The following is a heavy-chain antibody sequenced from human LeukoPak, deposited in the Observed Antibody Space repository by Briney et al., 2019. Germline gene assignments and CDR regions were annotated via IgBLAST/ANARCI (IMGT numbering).Heavy chain of an antibody. CDR1: GFTFSTYA. CDR3: AKGRYYYDSSGVHDAFDI. Sequence: PGGSLRLSCAASGFTFSTYAMSWVRQAPGKGLEWVSAISGSGGSTYYADSVKGRFTISRDSSRNTLYLQMNSLRAEDTAVYYCAKGRYYYDSSGVHDAFDIWGQGTMVTVSS. CDR2: ISGSGGST. J-gene: IGHJ3*02. D-gene: IGHD3-22*01. V-gene: IGHV3-23*01.